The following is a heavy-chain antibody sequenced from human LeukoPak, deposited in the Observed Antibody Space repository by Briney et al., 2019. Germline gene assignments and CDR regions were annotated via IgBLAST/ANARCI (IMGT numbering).Heavy chain of an antibody. CDR1: GFTFDDYA. Sequence: GALRLSCAASGFTFDDYAMHWVRQGPGKGLEWVFLITGDGSSTYYADSVKGRFTISRDNSKNSLYLQMNSLRTEDTALYYCAKSYGDFARAPDYWGQGTLVTVSS. V-gene: IGHV3-43*02. D-gene: IGHD4-17*01. CDR3: AKSYGDFARAPDY. J-gene: IGHJ4*02. CDR2: ITGDGSST.